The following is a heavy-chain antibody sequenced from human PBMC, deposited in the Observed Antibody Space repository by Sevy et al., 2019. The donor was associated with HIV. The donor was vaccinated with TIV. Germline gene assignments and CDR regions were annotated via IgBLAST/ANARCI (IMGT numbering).Heavy chain of an antibody. CDR1: GGTFSSYG. D-gene: IGHD6-19*01. V-gene: IGHV1-69*13. CDR2: IIPTLGTV. Sequence: ASVKVSCKASGGTFSSYGMSWVRQAPGQGLEWMGGIIPTLGTVNYAQMFQGRVTITADESTKTAYMELSSLRSEDTAVYYCARGGGNGWYYFDYWGQETLVTVSS. CDR3: ARGGGNGWYYFDY. J-gene: IGHJ4*02.